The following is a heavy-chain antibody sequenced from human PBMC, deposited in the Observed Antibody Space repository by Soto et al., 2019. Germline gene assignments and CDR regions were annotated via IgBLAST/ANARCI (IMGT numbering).Heavy chain of an antibody. V-gene: IGHV1-2*04. CDR2: INPNSGGT. Sequence: ASVTVSCQASGYTFTGYYMHWVRQAPGQGLEWMGWINPNSGGTNYAQKFQGWVTMTRDTSISTAYMELSRLRSDDTAVYYRARGVEGQPGELLNYYYYYYMDVWGKGTTVTVSS. J-gene: IGHJ6*03. D-gene: IGHD3-10*01. CDR3: ARGVEGQPGELLNYYYYYYMDV. CDR1: GYTFTGYY.